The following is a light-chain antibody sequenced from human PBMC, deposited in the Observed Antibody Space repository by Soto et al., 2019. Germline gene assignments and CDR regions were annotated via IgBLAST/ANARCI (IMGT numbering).Light chain of an antibody. CDR3: SSYTSSSLYV. Sequence: QSPLTQPASVSGSPGQWITISCTGTSSDVGGYNYVSWYQQHPGKAPKLMIYDVSNRPSGVSNRFSGSKSGNTASLTISGLQAEDEADYYCSSYTSSSLYVFGTGTKVTVL. CDR2: DVS. CDR1: SSDVGGYNY. V-gene: IGLV2-14*01. J-gene: IGLJ1*01.